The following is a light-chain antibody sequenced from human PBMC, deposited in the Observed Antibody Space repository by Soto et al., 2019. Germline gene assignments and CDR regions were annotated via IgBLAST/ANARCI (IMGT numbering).Light chain of an antibody. CDR2: TTN. CDR3: QSYDSSLRGV. J-gene: IGLJ1*01. Sequence: QSVLTQPPSASGTPGQRATISCCGSNSNIGSDIVNCYQLLPGAAPEVLINTTNQRPSGVPERVSGSRSGTSASLAITGLQAEDEADYYCQSYDSSLRGVFGTGTKVTVL. V-gene: IGLV1-44*01. CDR1: NSNIGSDI.